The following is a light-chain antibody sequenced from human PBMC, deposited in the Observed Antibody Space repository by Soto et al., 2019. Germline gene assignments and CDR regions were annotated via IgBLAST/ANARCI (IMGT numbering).Light chain of an antibody. CDR1: QSVSTSS. CDR3: QQYGSSPYT. V-gene: IGKV3-20*01. J-gene: IGKJ2*01. Sequence: EIVLKQSPGTLSLSPGERATLSCRASQSVSTSSLAWYQQKPGQAPRLLIYGASSRATGIPDRVSGSGSGADFTLSISRLEPEDFAMYYCQQYGSSPYTFGQGTKLAIK. CDR2: GAS.